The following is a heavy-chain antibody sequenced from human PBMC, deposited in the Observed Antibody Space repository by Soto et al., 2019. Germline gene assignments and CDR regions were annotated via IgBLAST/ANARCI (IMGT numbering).Heavy chain of an antibody. CDR1: GFTFSTYG. CDR2: IDSSGSYI. V-gene: IGHV3-21*01. Sequence: HLVEAGGGLVKPGGSLRLSCAASGFTFSTYGMNWVRQAPGKGLEWVSSIDSSGSYIYYADSRKGRLTISRDNARNSLYLNLSSLRTDDTAVYYCATDGAAGSVAGVWGQGTTVTVSS. D-gene: IGHD6-13*01. CDR3: ATDGAAGSVAGV. J-gene: IGHJ6*02.